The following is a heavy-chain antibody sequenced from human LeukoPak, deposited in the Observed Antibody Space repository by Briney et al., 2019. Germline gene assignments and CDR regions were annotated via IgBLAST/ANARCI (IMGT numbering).Heavy chain of an antibody. V-gene: IGHV3-33*01. Sequence: GRSLRLSCEASGFTFSSYGMHWVRQAPGKGLEWVAVIWYDGSKKYYGDSVKGRFTISRDNSKNTLYLQMNSLRGEDTAIYYCARDLAARHFDYWGQGTLVTVAS. CDR2: IWYDGSKK. CDR3: ARDLAARHFDY. J-gene: IGHJ4*02. D-gene: IGHD6-6*01. CDR1: GFTFSSYG.